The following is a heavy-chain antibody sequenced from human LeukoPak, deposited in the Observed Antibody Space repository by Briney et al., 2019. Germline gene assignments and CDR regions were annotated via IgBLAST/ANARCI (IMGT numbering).Heavy chain of an antibody. CDR3: ARGWSVVVPAANNWFGP. J-gene: IGHJ5*02. CDR1: GYTFTSYY. V-gene: IGHV1-46*01. Sequence: GASVKVSCKASGYTFTSYYMHWVRQAPGQGLEWMGIINPSGGSTSYAQKFQGRVTMTRDMSTSTVYMELSSLRSEDTAVYYCARGWSVVVPAANNWFGPWGQGTLVIVSS. D-gene: IGHD2-2*01. CDR2: INPSGGST.